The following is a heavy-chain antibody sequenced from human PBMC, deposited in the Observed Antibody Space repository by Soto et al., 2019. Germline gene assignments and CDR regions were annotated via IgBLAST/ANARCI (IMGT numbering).Heavy chain of an antibody. CDR3: ARGDPLLWFGEKVYYGMDV. CDR1: GASVSNGY. Sequence: SSETLSLTCTVSGASVSNGYWSWIRQPPGKGLEWIGYIYYSGSTNYNPSLKSRVTISVDTSKNQFSLKLSSVTAADTAVYYCARGDPLLWFGEKVYYGMDVWGQGTTVTVSS. D-gene: IGHD3-10*01. CDR2: IYYSGST. V-gene: IGHV4-59*02. J-gene: IGHJ6*02.